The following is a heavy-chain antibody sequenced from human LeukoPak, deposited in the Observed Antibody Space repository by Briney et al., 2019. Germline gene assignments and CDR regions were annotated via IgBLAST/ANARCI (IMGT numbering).Heavy chain of an antibody. CDR1: GGSISCGDYY. V-gene: IGHV4-31*03. CDR2: ISYSGST. D-gene: IGHD4-11*01. J-gene: IGHJ4*02. Sequence: KSSETLSLTCTVSGGSISCGDYYWSWIRQHPGKGLEWIGYISYSGSTYYNPSLESRVSMSADTSENLFSLRLSSATAADTAVYYCARSAATVTASLYYFDYWGQGTLVTVSS. CDR3: ARSAATVTASLYYFDY.